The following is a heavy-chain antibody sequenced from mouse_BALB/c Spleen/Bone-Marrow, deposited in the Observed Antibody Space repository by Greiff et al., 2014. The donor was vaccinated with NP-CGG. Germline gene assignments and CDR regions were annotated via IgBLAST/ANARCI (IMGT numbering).Heavy chain of an antibody. CDR2: ISDGGDSS. V-gene: IGHV1-54*01. J-gene: IGHJ3*01. CDR3: SGTIYYDYDYGEPIAY. Sequence: QVQLKQSXGGLVRPGSSVKVSCEASAFAFSNYLMEWVRKRPGKGLEWIGAISDGGDSSTYNESVRGKATLSADNSSSTAYMQHSSLPSDDSADYYDSGTIYYDYDYGEPIAYWGQGTLVTVSA. D-gene: IGHD2-4*01. CDR1: AFAFSNYL.